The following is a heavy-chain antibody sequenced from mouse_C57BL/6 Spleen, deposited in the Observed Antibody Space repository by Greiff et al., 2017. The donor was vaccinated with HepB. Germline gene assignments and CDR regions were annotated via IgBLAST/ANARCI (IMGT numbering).Heavy chain of an antibody. J-gene: IGHJ1*03. D-gene: IGHD2-5*01. CDR2: ISSGGSYT. CDR3: ARPPTIVTTWYFDV. CDR1: GFTFSSYG. Sequence: EVQVVESGGDLVKPGGSLKLSCAASGFTFSSYGMSWVRQTPDKRLEWVATISSGGSYTYYPDSVKGRFTISRDNAKNTLYLQMSSLKSEDTAMYYCARPPTIVTTWYFDVWGTGTTVTVSS. V-gene: IGHV5-6*01.